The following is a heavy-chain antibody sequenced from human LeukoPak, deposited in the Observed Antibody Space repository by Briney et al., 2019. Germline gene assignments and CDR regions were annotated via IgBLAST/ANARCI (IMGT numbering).Heavy chain of an antibody. D-gene: IGHD3-9*01. CDR1: GFTFSSYA. Sequence: GGSLRLSCAASGFTFSSYAMSWVRQAPGKGLEWVSYISSSSSTIYYADSVKGRFTISRDNAKNSLYLQMNSLRAEDTAVYYCARGYDILTGYYYYFDYWGQGTLVTVSS. CDR2: ISSSSSTI. V-gene: IGHV3-48*01. CDR3: ARGYDILTGYYYYFDY. J-gene: IGHJ4*02.